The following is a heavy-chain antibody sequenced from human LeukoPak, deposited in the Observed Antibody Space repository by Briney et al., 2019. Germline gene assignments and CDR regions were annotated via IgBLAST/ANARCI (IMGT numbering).Heavy chain of an antibody. CDR3: ARGFWSGYYTRGFDY. J-gene: IGHJ4*02. Sequence: GASVKVSCKASGGTFSSYAISWVRQAPGQGLEWMGGIIPIFGTANYAQKFQGRVTITADESTSTAYMELSSLRSEDTAVYYCARGFWSGYYTRGFDYWGQGTLVTVSS. CDR2: IIPIFGTA. D-gene: IGHD3-3*01. CDR1: GGTFSSYA. V-gene: IGHV1-69*13.